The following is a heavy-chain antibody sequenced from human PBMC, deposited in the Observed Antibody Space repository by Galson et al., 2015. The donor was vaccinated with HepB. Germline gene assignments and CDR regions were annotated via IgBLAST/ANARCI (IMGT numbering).Heavy chain of an antibody. J-gene: IGHJ3*02. CDR1: GGTFSSYA. CDR2: IIPILGIA. CDR3: ARDLSYDSSGYQKKEWEDDAFDI. D-gene: IGHD3-22*01. Sequence: SVKVSCKASGGTFSSYAISWVRQAPGQGLEWMGRIIPILGIANYAQKFQGRVTITADKSTSTAYMELSSLRSEDTAVYYCARDLSYDSSGYQKKEWEDDAFDIWGQGTMVTVSS. V-gene: IGHV1-69*04.